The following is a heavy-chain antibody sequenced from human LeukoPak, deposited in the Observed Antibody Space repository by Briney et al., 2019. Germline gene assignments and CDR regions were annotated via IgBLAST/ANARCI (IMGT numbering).Heavy chain of an antibody. V-gene: IGHV3-66*01. D-gene: IGHD1-7*01. J-gene: IGHJ4*02. CDR2: IYSGGST. CDR3: ARDVVGTTGY. CDR1: GFTVSSNY. Sequence: GGSLRLSCAASGFTVSSNYMSWVRQAPGKGLEWVSVIYSGGSTYYADSVKGRFTMSRDNSKNMLYLQMNSLRAEDTAVYYCARDVVGTTGYWGQGTLVTVSS.